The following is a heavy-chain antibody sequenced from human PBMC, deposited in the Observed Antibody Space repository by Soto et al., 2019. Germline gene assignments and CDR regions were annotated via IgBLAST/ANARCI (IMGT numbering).Heavy chain of an antibody. J-gene: IGHJ4*02. CDR3: AKSFGNTWNEYYFDY. Sequence: EVPLLESGGDLVQPGGSLRLSCAASGFIFRRYSMSWVRQAPGTGLEWVSGISGSGESRYYPDSVKGRFTISRANSKNTLYLQRDSLRGEDTAVYYCAKSFGNTWNEYYFDYWGQGTLVTVSS. CDR1: GFIFRRYS. CDR2: ISGSGESR. V-gene: IGHV3-23*01. D-gene: IGHD1-20*01.